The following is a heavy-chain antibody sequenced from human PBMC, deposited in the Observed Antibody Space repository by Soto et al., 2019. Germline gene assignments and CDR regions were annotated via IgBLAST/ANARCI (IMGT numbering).Heavy chain of an antibody. J-gene: IGHJ5*02. V-gene: IGHV3-11*06. CDR1: GFTFSDYY. Sequence: VGSLRLSCAASGFTFSDYYMSWIRQAPGKGLEWLSYISSSSTYTNYADSVKGRFTISRDNANNSLYLRMNGLRAEDTAVYYCASPRRAWGQGTLVTVSS. CDR3: ASPRRA. CDR2: ISSSSTYT.